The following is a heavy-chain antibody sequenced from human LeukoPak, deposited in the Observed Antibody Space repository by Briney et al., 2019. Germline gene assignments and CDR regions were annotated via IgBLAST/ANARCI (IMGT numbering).Heavy chain of an antibody. D-gene: IGHD4-23*01. CDR3: ARDEYGGVDYYGMDV. V-gene: IGHV4-59*01. J-gene: IGHJ6*02. CDR2: KSGAGRD. Sequence: SETLSLTCTVSGVSIRTYYWSWLRQPPGKGLEWIGYKSGAGRDLYNPSLKSRVTISVDTSKNQFSLKLCSVTAADTAVYYCARDEYGGVDYYGMDVWGQGTTVTVSS. CDR1: GVSIRTYY.